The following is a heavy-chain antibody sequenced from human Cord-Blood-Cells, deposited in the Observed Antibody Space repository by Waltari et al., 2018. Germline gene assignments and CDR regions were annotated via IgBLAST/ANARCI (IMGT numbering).Heavy chain of an antibody. CDR3: ISTGDRDY. Sequence: QVQLVQSGAAVKKPGSSVKVSCKASGATFSSHAISWVRQAPGQGLEWMGGITPIFGTANYAQKFQGRVTITADKSTSTAYMGLSSLRSEDTAVYYCISTGDRDYWGQGTLVTVSS. J-gene: IGHJ4*02. CDR2: ITPIFGTA. CDR1: GATFSSHA. V-gene: IGHV1-69*06. D-gene: IGHD7-27*01.